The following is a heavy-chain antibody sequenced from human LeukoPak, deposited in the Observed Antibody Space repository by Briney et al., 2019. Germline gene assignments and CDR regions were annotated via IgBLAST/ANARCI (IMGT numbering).Heavy chain of an antibody. CDR1: GLPFSRFW. CDR2: IKQVGSEK. CDR3: ARFAEYYDILTGYSPLYYCDY. D-gene: IGHD3-9*01. J-gene: IGHJ4*02. Sequence: GGSLRLSCAASGLPFSRFWMSWVCQAPGKGLEWVAKIKQVGSEKYCVDSGKGRFTSSRDNAKNSLYLQMNSLRAEDTAVYYCARFAEYYDILTGYSPLYYCDYWGQGTLVTVSS. V-gene: IGHV3-7*05.